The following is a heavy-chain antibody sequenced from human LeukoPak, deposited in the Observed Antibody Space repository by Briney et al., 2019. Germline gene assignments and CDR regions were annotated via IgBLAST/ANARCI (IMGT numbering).Heavy chain of an antibody. Sequence: SETLSLTCAVYGGSFSGYYWSWIRQPPGKGLEWIGEINHSGSTNYNPSLKSRVTMSVDTSKNQFSLKLSSVTAADTAVYYCARRDYDYVWGSYRPKHFDYWGQGTLVTVSS. CDR1: GGSFSGYY. J-gene: IGHJ4*02. CDR3: ARRDYDYVWGSYRPKHFDY. D-gene: IGHD3-16*02. CDR2: INHSGST. V-gene: IGHV4-34*01.